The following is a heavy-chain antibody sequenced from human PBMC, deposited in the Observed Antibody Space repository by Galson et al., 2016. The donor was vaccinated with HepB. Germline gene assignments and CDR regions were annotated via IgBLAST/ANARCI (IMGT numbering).Heavy chain of an antibody. CDR3: AREQIAARTFDY. Sequence: SVKVSCKASGYTFTGYYIHWVRQAPGQGLEWMGMINPTGGSTNYAQKFQDRVTMTRETSTSTVYMELSSLRSEDTAIYYCAREQIAARTFDYWGHGTLLTISS. D-gene: IGHD6-6*01. J-gene: IGHJ4*01. CDR1: GYTFTGYY. V-gene: IGHV1-46*01. CDR2: INPTGGST.